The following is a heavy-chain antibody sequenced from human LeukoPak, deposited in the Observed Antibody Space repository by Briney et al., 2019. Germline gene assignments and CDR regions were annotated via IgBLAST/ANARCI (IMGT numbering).Heavy chain of an antibody. CDR1: VFTFTNYA. V-gene: IGHV3-23*01. Sequence: GTSLRLSCVASVFTFTNYAMSWVRQAPGKGLEWVSAITGSDGSSYYADSVKGRFTISRDNSKNTLYLQVNSLRAEDTAVYYCAKWGDYDILTGYYVPDYWGQGTLVTVSS. CDR2: ITGSDGSS. D-gene: IGHD3-9*01. CDR3: AKWGDYDILTGYYVPDY. J-gene: IGHJ4*02.